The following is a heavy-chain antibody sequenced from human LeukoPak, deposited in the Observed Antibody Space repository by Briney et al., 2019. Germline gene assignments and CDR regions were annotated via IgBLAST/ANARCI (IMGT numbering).Heavy chain of an antibody. J-gene: IGHJ4*02. D-gene: IGHD5-24*01. Sequence: GGSLRLSCAASGFTFSSYAMHWVRQAPGKGLEWVAVISYDGSNKYYSDSVKGRFTISRDNSKNTLYLQMNSLRAEDTAVYYCARAIDGYNNLDYWGQGTLVTVSS. CDR3: ARAIDGYNNLDY. V-gene: IGHV3-30*04. CDR2: ISYDGSNK. CDR1: GFTFSSYA.